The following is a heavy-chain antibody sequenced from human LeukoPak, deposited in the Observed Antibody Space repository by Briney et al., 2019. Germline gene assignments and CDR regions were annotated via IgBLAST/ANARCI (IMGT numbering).Heavy chain of an antibody. CDR1: GGSFSGYY. J-gene: IGHJ5*02. D-gene: IGHD6-19*01. Sequence: SETLSLTCAVYGGSFSGYYWSWIRQPPGKGLEWIGEINHSGSTNYNPSLKSRVTISVDTSKNQFSLKLSSVTAADTAVYYCARDHSSGWYNWFDPWGQGTLVTVSS. CDR2: INHSGST. CDR3: ARDHSSGWYNWFDP. V-gene: IGHV4-34*01.